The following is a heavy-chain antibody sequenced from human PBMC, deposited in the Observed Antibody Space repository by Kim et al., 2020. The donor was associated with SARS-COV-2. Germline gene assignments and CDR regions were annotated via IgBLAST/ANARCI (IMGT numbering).Heavy chain of an antibody. J-gene: IGHJ4*02. Sequence: GGSLRLSCAASGFTFSSYAMHWVRQAPGKGLEWVAVISYDGSNKYYADSVKGRFTISRDNSKNTLYLQMNSLRAEDTAVYYCARNTDPITMIVVVITTIGYWGQGTLVTVSS. D-gene: IGHD3-22*01. CDR3: ARNTDPITMIVVVITTIGY. CDR1: GFTFSSYA. V-gene: IGHV3-30-3*01. CDR2: ISYDGSNK.